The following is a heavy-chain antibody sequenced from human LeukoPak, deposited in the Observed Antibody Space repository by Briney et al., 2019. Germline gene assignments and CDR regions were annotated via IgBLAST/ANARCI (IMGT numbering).Heavy chain of an antibody. CDR1: GFTFSSYS. CDR3: ARDTAMVPAPFDY. J-gene: IGHJ4*02. CDR2: ISSSSSTI. D-gene: IGHD5-18*01. V-gene: IGHV3-48*01. Sequence: GGSLRLSCAASGFTFSSYSMNWVRQAPGKGLEWVSYISSSSSTIYYADSVKGRFTISRDNAKNSLYLQMNSLRAEDTAVYYCARDTAMVPAPFDYWGQGTLVTVSS.